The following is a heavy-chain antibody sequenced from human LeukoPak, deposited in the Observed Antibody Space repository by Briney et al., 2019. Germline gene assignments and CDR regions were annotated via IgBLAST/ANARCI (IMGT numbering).Heavy chain of an antibody. V-gene: IGHV3-20*04. CDR3: ARMGAAHYNFDY. CDR1: GFTFDDYG. D-gene: IGHD6-6*01. J-gene: IGHJ4*02. CDR2: INWNGGST. Sequence: GGSLRPSCAASGFTFDDYGMSWVRQAPGKGLEWVSGINWNGGSTGYADSVKGRFTISRDNAKNSLYLQMNSLRAEDTALYYCARMGAAHYNFDYWGQGTLVTVSS.